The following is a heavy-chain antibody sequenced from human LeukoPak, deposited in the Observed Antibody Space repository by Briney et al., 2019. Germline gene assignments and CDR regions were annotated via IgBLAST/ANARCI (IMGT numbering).Heavy chain of an antibody. Sequence: ASVKASCKASGYTFTSYAMNWVRQAPGQGLEWMGWINTNTGNPTYAQGFTGRFVFSLDTSVSTAYLQISSLKAEDTAVYYCARTWYSSSWYHSLDYWGQGTLVTVSS. CDR3: ARTWYSSSWYHSLDY. J-gene: IGHJ4*02. D-gene: IGHD6-13*01. CDR1: GYTFTSYA. V-gene: IGHV7-4-1*02. CDR2: INTNTGNP.